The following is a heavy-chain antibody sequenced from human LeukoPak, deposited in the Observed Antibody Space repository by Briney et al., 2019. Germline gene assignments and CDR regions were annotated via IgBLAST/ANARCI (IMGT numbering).Heavy chain of an antibody. J-gene: IGHJ4*02. CDR3: ARGSMIRGRFDY. CDR2: IFFSGSS. V-gene: IGHV4-61*05. CDR1: GGSISSSSYY. D-gene: IGHD3-10*01. Sequence: SETLSLTCTVSGGSISSSSYYWGWIRQSPGKGLEWIGYIFFSGSSNYNPSLKSRVTISVDTSKNQFSLKLSSVTAADTAVYYCARGSMIRGRFDYWGQGTLVTVSS.